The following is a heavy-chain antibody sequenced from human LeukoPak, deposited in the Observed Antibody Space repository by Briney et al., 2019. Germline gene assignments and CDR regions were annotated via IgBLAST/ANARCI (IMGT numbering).Heavy chain of an antibody. D-gene: IGHD6-6*01. V-gene: IGHV3-21*01. J-gene: IGHJ4*02. CDR3: GRDGVEYSSSSPPLDY. CDR2: ISSRSSYI. Sequence: GGSLRLSCAVSGITISSYSMNWVRQAPGKGLEWVSSISSRSSYIYYADSVKGRFTISRDNAKNSLCLQMNSLRAEDTAVYYCGRDGVEYSSSSPPLDYWGQGTLVTVSS. CDR1: GITISSYS.